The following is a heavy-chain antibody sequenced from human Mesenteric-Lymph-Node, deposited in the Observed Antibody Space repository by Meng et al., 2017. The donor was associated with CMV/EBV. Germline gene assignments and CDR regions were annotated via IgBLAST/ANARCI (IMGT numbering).Heavy chain of an antibody. V-gene: IGHV4-39*01. J-gene: IGHJ4*02. CDR2: LFYPAST. D-gene: IGHD6-19*01. CDR1: GGSITNNYYY. CDR3: ARHGSYSSGWEVDN. Sequence: SGGSITNNYYYWGWIRQPPGKGLEWIGRLFYPASTYYNPSLKSRVTMSVDTSKNQVSLKVSSVTAADTAVYYCARHGSYSSGWEVDNWGQGTLVTVSS.